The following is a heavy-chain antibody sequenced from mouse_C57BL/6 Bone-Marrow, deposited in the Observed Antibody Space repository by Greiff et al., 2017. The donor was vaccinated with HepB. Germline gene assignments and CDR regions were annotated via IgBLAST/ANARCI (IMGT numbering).Heavy chain of an antibody. CDR1: EYEFPSHD. D-gene: IGHD2-1*01. CDR2: INSDGGST. J-gene: IGHJ1*03. CDR3: ARRGGNSGYFDV. Sequence: EVHLVESGGGLVQPGESLKLSCESNEYEFPSHDMSWVRKTPEKRLELVAAINSDGGSTYYPDTMERRFIISRDNTKKTRYLQMSSLRSEDTALDYCARRGGNSGYFDVWGTGTTVTVSS. V-gene: IGHV5-2*01.